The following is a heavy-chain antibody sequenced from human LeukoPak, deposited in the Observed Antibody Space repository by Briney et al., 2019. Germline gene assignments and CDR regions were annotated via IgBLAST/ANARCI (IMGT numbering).Heavy chain of an antibody. V-gene: IGHV5-51*01. Sequence: GESLKISCKGSGYTFTTYWIGWVRQMPGKGLEWMGIIYPGDSDTRYSPSFQGQVTISADKSISTAYLQWSSLKASDTAMYYCGRRSGYSSSWYFDFWAREPWSPSPQ. CDR3: GRRSGYSSSWYFDF. CDR1: GYTFTTYW. J-gene: IGHJ4*02. CDR2: IYPGDSDT. D-gene: IGHD6-13*01.